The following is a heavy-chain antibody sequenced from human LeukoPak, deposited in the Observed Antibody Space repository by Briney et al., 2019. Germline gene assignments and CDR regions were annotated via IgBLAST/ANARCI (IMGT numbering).Heavy chain of an antibody. CDR1: GGSISSYY. D-gene: IGHD6-6*01. Sequence: SETLSLTCTVSGGSISSYYWSWIRQPAGKGLEWIGRIYTSGSTNYNPSLKSRVTMSVDTSKNQFPLKLSSVTAADTAVYYCARVSSSSGLRKLYYFDYWGQGTLVTVSS. V-gene: IGHV4-4*07. J-gene: IGHJ4*02. CDR3: ARVSSSSGLRKLYYFDY. CDR2: IYTSGST.